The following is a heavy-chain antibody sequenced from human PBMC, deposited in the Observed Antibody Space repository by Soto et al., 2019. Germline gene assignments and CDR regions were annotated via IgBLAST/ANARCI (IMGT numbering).Heavy chain of an antibody. CDR3: ARVGDSSGWIYAFDI. V-gene: IGHV5-51*01. Sequence: GGSLKISRKGSGYNFTSYWIGWVRQIPGKGLEWMGIIYPGDSDTRYSPSFQGQVTISADKSISTAYLQWSSLKASDTAMYYCARVGDSSGWIYAFDIWGQGTMVTVSS. J-gene: IGHJ3*02. CDR1: GYNFTSYW. D-gene: IGHD6-19*01. CDR2: IYPGDSDT.